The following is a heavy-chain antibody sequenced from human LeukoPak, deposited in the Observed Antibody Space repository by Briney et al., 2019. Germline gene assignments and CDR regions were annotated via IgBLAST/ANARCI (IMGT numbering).Heavy chain of an antibody. CDR3: ARDADTSGSYWYFDL. D-gene: IGHD3-22*01. V-gene: IGHV3-33*01. CDR2: IWSDGSNE. Sequence: GGSLRLSCAASGFTLSYYGMHWVRQAPGKGLEWVALIWSDGSNENYADSVKGRFTISRDTSRNTLYLQMHSLRAEDTAVYYCARDADTSGSYWYFDLWGRGTLVTVSS. CDR1: GFTLSYYG. J-gene: IGHJ2*01.